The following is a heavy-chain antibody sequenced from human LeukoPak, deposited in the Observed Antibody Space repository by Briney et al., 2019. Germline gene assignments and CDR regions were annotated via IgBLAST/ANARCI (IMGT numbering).Heavy chain of an antibody. Sequence: GRSLRLSCAASGFTFSSYAMHWVRQAPGKGLEWVAVISYDGSNKYYADSVKGRFTISRDNSKNTLYLQMNSLRAEDTAVYYCARDCDFWSGYYDYWGQGTLVTVSS. J-gene: IGHJ4*02. CDR3: ARDCDFWSGYYDY. CDR1: GFTFSSYA. V-gene: IGHV3-30-3*01. CDR2: ISYDGSNK. D-gene: IGHD3-3*01.